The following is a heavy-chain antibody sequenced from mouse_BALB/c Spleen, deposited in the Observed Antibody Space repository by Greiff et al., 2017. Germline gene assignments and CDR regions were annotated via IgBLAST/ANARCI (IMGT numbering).Heavy chain of an antibody. Sequence: VQLQQSGAELVKPGASVKLSCTASGFNIKDTYMHWVKQRPEQGLEWIGRIDPANGNTKYDPKFQGKATITADTSSNTAYLQLSSLTSEDTAVYYCARRDYGGEGFAYWGQGTLVTVSA. CDR2: IDPANGNT. J-gene: IGHJ3*01. V-gene: IGHV14-3*02. CDR1: GFNIKDTY. D-gene: IGHD1-1*01. CDR3: ARRDYGGEGFAY.